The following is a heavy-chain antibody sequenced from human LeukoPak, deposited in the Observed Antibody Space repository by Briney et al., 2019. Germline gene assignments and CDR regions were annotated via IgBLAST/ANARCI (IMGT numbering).Heavy chain of an antibody. V-gene: IGHV4-59*01. Sequence: SETLSLTCTVSGGSISTYYWNWIRQSPGKGLEWIGYVYDRGGTNYNPSLKSRAIISADTSKNQFSLKVTSVTAADTAVYYCARASDSGDWHLGYWGQGTLVTVSS. CDR3: ARASDSGDWHLGY. D-gene: IGHD2-21*02. J-gene: IGHJ4*02. CDR1: GGSISTYY. CDR2: VYDRGGT.